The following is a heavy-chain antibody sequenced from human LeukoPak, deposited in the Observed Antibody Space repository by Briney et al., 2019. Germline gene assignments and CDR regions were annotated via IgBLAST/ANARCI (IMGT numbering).Heavy chain of an antibody. J-gene: IGHJ4*02. CDR1: GFTFSSYG. CDR3: AKDKGREGDY. D-gene: IGHD1-26*01. V-gene: IGHV3-30*18. CDR2: ISYDGTIK. Sequence: TGGSLRLSCAASGFTFSSYGMHWVRLAPGKGLEWMAVISYDGTIKYYADSVQGRFTISRDNSKNTLFLQMNSLRAEDTAVYYCAKDKGREGDYWGQGTLVTVSS.